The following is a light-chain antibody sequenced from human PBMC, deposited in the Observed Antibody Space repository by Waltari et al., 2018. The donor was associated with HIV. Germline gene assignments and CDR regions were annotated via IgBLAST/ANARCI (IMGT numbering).Light chain of an antibody. CDR1: HPINSW. Sequence: DIQMTQFPSFVSASVGDRVNITCRASHPINSWLTWYQQKPGKAPELLIYATSSLQSGVPSRFSGSGSGTNFTLTINSLQTEDFATYFCQQANSFPWTFGRGTKVELK. J-gene: IGKJ1*01. CDR3: QQANSFPWT. V-gene: IGKV1-12*01. CDR2: ATS.